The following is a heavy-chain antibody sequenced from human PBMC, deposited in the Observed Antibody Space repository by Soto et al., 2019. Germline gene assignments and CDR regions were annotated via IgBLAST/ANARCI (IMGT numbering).Heavy chain of an antibody. V-gene: IGHV4-31*03. D-gene: IGHD3-3*01. CDR1: GGSISSGGYY. J-gene: IGHJ3*02. CDR2: IYYSGST. Sequence: SETLSLTCTVSGGSISSGGYYWSWIRQHPGKGLEWIGYIYYSGSTYYNPSLKSRVTISVDTSKNQFSLKLSSVTAADTAVYYCAGAGSGHDAFDIWGQGTMVTVSS. CDR3: AGAGSGHDAFDI.